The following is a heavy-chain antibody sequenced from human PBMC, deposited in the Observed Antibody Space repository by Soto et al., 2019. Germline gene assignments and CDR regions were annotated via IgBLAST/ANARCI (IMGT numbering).Heavy chain of an antibody. CDR2: IIPIFGTA. Sequence: QVQLVQSGAEVKKPGSSVKVSCKASGGTFSSYAISWVRQAPGQVLEWMGGIIPIFGTANYAQKFQGRVTITADESTSTAYMELSSLRSEDTAVYYCARDLKRYYDSSGYGYYYYGMDVWGQGTTVTVSS. D-gene: IGHD3-22*01. CDR1: GGTFSSYA. V-gene: IGHV1-69*01. J-gene: IGHJ6*02. CDR3: ARDLKRYYDSSGYGYYYYGMDV.